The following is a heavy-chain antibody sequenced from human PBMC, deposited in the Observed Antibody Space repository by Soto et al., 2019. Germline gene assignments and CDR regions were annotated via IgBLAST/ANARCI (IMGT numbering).Heavy chain of an antibody. CDR3: ARPPSYYDSSGYSKYY. Sequence: EVQLLESGGGLVQPGGSLRLSCAASGFTFSSYAMRWVRQAPGKGLEWVSAISGSGGSTYYADSVKGRFTISRDNSKNTLYLQMNSLRAEDTAVYYCARPPSYYDSSGYSKYYWGQGTLVTVSS. V-gene: IGHV3-23*01. J-gene: IGHJ4*02. CDR2: ISGSGGST. CDR1: GFTFSSYA. D-gene: IGHD3-22*01.